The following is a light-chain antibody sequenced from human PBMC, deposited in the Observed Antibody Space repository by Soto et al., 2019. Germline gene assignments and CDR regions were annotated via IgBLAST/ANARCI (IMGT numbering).Light chain of an antibody. J-gene: IGLJ3*02. CDR3: CSYAGSYAWV. CDR1: NTDVGGYKY. V-gene: IGLV2-11*01. CDR2: DVS. Sequence: QSALTQPRSVSGSPGQSITISCTGTNTDVGGYKYVFWYQQHPGKAPKLMIYDVSERPSGVPDRFSGSKSGNTASLTISGLQADDEADYYCCSYAGSYAWVFGRGTKLTVL.